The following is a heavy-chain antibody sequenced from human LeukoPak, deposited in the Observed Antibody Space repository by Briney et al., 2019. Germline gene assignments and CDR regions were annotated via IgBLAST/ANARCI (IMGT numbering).Heavy chain of an antibody. V-gene: IGHV3-30-3*01. Sequence: GRSLRLSCAASGFTFSSYAMHWVRQAPGKGLEWVAVISYDGSNKYYADSVKGRFTISRDNSKNTLYLQMNSLRAEDTAAYYCARVATLNWNYYDYWGQGTLVTVSS. D-gene: IGHD1-1*01. J-gene: IGHJ4*02. CDR1: GFTFSSYA. CDR3: ARVATLNWNYYDY. CDR2: ISYDGSNK.